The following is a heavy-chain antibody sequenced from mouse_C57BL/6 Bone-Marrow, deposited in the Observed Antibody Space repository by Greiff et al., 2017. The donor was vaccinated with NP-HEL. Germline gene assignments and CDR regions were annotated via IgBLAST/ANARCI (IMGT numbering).Heavy chain of an antibody. CDR1: GFTFSSYA. Sequence: EVMLVESGGGLVKPGGSLKLSCAASGFTFSSYAMSWVRQTPEKRLEWVATISDGGSYTYYPDNVKGRFTISRDNAKNNLYLQMSHLKSEDTAMYYCASHYYGSSDAMDYWGQGTSVTVSS. J-gene: IGHJ4*01. V-gene: IGHV5-4*03. D-gene: IGHD1-1*01. CDR2: ISDGGSYT. CDR3: ASHYYGSSDAMDY.